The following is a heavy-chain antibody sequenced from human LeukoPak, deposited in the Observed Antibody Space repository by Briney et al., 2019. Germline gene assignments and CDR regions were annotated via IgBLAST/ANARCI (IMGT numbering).Heavy chain of an antibody. Sequence: ASVKVSCKASGYTFTGYYMHWVRQAPGQGLEWMGWINPNSGGTNYAQKFQDRVTMTRDTPINTAYMELSRLRSDDTAVYYCARFSVGGRYDFDYWGQGTLVTVSS. V-gene: IGHV1-2*02. CDR3: ARFSVGGRYDFDY. D-gene: IGHD3-9*01. CDR2: INPNSGGT. CDR1: GYTFTGYY. J-gene: IGHJ4*02.